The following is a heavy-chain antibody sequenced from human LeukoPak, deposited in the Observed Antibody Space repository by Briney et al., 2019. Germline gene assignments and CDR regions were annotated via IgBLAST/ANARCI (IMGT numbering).Heavy chain of an antibody. CDR2: MNPNSGNT. D-gene: IGHD2-15*01. Sequence: ASVKVSCKASGYTFTSYDINWVRQATGQGLEWMGWMNPNSGNTGYAQKFQGRVTITRNTSISTAYMELSSLRSEDTAVYYCARSLYCSGGSCYSFFGPGNWFDPWGQGTLVTVSS. J-gene: IGHJ5*02. CDR3: ARSLYCSGGSCYSFFGPGNWFDP. CDR1: GYTFTSYD. V-gene: IGHV1-8*03.